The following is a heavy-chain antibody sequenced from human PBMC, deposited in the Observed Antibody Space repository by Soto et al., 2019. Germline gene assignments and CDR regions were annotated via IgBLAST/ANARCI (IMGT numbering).Heavy chain of an antibody. D-gene: IGHD6-19*01. Sequence: XGTLSLTCAVYAGSFSPYYWNWIRQSPGKGLEWIGKIKPSGSSNYNPSLRSRVSISVDMPKNQFSLRLTSVTAADTGVYYRARGGSSDWQVALDIWGQGTMVTVSS. CDR3: ARGGSSDWQVALDI. CDR2: IKPSGSS. J-gene: IGHJ3*02. V-gene: IGHV4-34*01. CDR1: AGSFSPYY.